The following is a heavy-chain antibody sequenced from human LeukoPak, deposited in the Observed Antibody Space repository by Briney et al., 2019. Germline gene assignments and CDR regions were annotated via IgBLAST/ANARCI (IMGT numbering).Heavy chain of an antibody. CDR2: ISYSSSLT. CDR3: AKVIRGGYGMDV. V-gene: IGHV3-48*02. D-gene: IGHD3-10*01. Sequence: RSSETLSLTCTVSGGSISSYYWSWVRQAPGKGLEWVSYISYSSSLTDYADSVKGRFTISRDNAKNSLSLQLNSLRDEDTAVYFCAKVIRGGYGMDVWGQGTTVTVSS. CDR1: GGSISSYY. J-gene: IGHJ6*02.